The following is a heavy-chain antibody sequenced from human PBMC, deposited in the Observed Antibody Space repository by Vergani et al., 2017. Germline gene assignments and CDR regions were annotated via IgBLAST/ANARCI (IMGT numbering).Heavy chain of an antibody. Sequence: QVQLQQWGAGLLKPSETLSLTCAVYGGSFSGYYWSWIRQPPGKGLEWIGEINHSGSTNYSPSFQGHVTISADKSISTAYLQWSSLKASDTAMYYCARQPTYSSGWYRDYWGQGTLVTVSS. CDR1: GGSFSGYY. CDR2: INHSGST. CDR3: ARQPTYSSGWYRDY. V-gene: IGHV4-34*01. D-gene: IGHD6-19*01. J-gene: IGHJ4*02.